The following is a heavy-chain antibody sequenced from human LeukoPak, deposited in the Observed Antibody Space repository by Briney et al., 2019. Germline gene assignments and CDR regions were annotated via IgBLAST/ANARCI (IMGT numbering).Heavy chain of an antibody. CDR1: GFTVSSNY. V-gene: IGHV3-66*01. Sequence: GRSLRLSCAASGFTVSSNYMSWVRQAPGKGLEWVSVIYSGGSTYYADSVKGRFTISRDNSKNTLYLQMNSLRAEDTAVYYCASINLGYYYYGMDVWGQGTTVTVSS. CDR3: ASINLGYYYYGMDV. J-gene: IGHJ6*02. CDR2: IYSGGST.